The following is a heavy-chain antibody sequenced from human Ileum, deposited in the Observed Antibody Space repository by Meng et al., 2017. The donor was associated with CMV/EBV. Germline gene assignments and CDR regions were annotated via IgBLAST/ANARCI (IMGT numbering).Heavy chain of an antibody. D-gene: IGHD1-14*01. CDR3: AKGTGVTDPFDY. V-gene: IGHV4-4*07. CDR2: IHNSGTT. J-gene: IGHJ4*02. CDR1: GGPITNFY. Sequence: QGQLQESGPGLVKPAETLALPCTVSGGPITNFYWSWIRQSAGKGLEWLGHIHNSGTTNYNPSLKSRLTMSLDASKNQFSLKLSSVTAADTAIYYCAKGTGVTDPFDYWGQGTLVTVSS.